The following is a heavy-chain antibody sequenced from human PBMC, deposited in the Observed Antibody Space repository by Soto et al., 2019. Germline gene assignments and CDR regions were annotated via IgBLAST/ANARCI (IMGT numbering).Heavy chain of an antibody. D-gene: IGHD4-4*01. J-gene: IGHJ4*02. CDR3: ARGGIVAVPAALSSYDDYTHYRFDS. V-gene: IGHV1-69*01. Sequence: QVQLVQSGAEVRSPGSSVKVSCRASGGSFSDSAFSWLRQAPGQGLEWVGGIIPMFAATKYAQAFQGRVTSTAVASTRTVYLALISLTSDDSAVYFCARGGIVAVPAALSSYDDYTHYRFDSWGQGTLVSVS. CDR1: GGSFSDSA. CDR2: IIPMFAAT.